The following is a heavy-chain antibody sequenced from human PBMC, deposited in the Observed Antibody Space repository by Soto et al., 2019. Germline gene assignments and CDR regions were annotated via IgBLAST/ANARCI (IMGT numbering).Heavy chain of an antibody. J-gene: IGHJ4*02. D-gene: IGHD2-21*01. CDR1: GFTFTSYV. Sequence: GWSLRLSCAASGFTFTSYVMSWVRQAPGRGPEWVSTITHSGGRTYYADSVKGRFTTSRDSAKSTLYLQMNNLRSEDTAIYYCARWRDTGDDRYFDYWGQGTLVTVSS. V-gene: IGHV3-23*01. CDR3: ARWRDTGDDRYFDY. CDR2: ITHSGGRT.